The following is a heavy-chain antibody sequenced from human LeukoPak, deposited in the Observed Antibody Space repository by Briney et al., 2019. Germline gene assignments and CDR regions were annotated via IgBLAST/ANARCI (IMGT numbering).Heavy chain of an antibody. CDR2: IYSGGST. CDR3: ARGDWGMYYFDY. CDR1: GFTVSSNY. D-gene: IGHD7-27*01. Sequence: GGSLRLSCAASGFTVSSNYMSWVRQAPGKGLEWVSVIYSGGSTYYADSVKGRFTISRDNSKNTLNLQMNSLRAEDTAVYYCARGDWGMYYFDYWGQGTLVTVSS. V-gene: IGHV3-53*05. J-gene: IGHJ4*02.